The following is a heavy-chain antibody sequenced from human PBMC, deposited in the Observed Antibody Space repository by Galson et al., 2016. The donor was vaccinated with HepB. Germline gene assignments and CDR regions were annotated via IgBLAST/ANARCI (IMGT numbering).Heavy chain of an antibody. D-gene: IGHD6-13*01. Sequence: SLRLSCAASGFTFSSYAMMWVRQAPGKGLEWLSSVIGSGGRTYSADSVQGRFAISRDNSKNTLYLEMNSLRVEDTAVYYCAKGAGAGRVDWFDPWGQGTRVTVAS. CDR3: AKGAGAGRVDWFDP. CDR1: GFTFSSYA. CDR2: VIGSGGRT. J-gene: IGHJ5*02. V-gene: IGHV3-23*01.